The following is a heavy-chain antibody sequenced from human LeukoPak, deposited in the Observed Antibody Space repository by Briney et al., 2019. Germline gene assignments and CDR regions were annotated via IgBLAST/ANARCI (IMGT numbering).Heavy chain of an antibody. CDR3: ARELGSGYYRYFDY. J-gene: IGHJ4*02. CDR2: INPNSGGT. Sequence: ASVKVSCKASAYTFTSYYTHWVRQAPGQGLEWMGWINPNSGGTNFAQKFQGRVSMTRDTSISTAYMELSRLRSDDTAVFYCARELGSGYYRYFDYWGQGTLVTVSS. CDR1: AYTFTSYY. V-gene: IGHV1-2*02. D-gene: IGHD3-22*01.